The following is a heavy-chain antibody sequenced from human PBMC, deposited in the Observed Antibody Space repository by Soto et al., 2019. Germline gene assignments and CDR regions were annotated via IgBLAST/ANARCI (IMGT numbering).Heavy chain of an antibody. D-gene: IGHD4-17*01. CDR1: GFTFSSYG. Sequence: QVQLVESGGGVVQPGRSLRLSCAASGFTFSSYGMHWVRQAPGKGLEWVAVISYDGSNKYYADSVKGRFTISRDNSKNTLYLQMNSLRAEDTAVYYCAKDDEVGNDYGDYGRYGMDVWGQGTTVTVSS. J-gene: IGHJ6*02. CDR2: ISYDGSNK. CDR3: AKDDEVGNDYGDYGRYGMDV. V-gene: IGHV3-30*18.